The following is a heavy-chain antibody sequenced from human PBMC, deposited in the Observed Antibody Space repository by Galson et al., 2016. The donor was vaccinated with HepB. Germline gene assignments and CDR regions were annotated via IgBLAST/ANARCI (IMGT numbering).Heavy chain of an antibody. CDR2: FRSGGDK. D-gene: IGHD3-10*01. V-gene: IGHV3-53*01. CDR3: AGGRVRNY. J-gene: IGHJ4*02. Sequence: SLRLSCAASGFIVSDNYMTWVRQAPGKGLEWVAIFRSGGDKSYAESVKGRFIISSDNSKNTIYLQMNSLRAEDTAIYYCAGGRVRNYWGQGTLVTVSS. CDR1: GFIVSDNY.